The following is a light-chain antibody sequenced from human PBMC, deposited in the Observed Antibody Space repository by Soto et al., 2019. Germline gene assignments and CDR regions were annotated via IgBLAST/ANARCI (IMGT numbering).Light chain of an antibody. Sequence: DIQMTQSPSSLSASVGDRVTITCQASQDINNYLNWYQQKPGKAPKLLIYDASNLETGVPAKFSGSGSGTDFTFTISSLQPEDFATYYCQQYANLPRTFDQGTKVDFK. J-gene: IGKJ1*01. V-gene: IGKV1-33*01. CDR3: QQYANLPRT. CDR1: QDINNY. CDR2: DAS.